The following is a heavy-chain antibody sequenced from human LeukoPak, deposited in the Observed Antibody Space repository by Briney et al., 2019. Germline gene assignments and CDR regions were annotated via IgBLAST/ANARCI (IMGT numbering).Heavy chain of an antibody. CDR3: ARARIVGAIIWVYYFDY. J-gene: IGHJ4*02. V-gene: IGHV3-21*04. D-gene: IGHD1-26*01. CDR1: GFTFSSYS. Sequence: GGSLRLSCAASGFTFSSYSMNWVRQAPGKGLEWVSSISSSSSYIYYADSVKGRFTISRDNAKNSLYLQMNSLRAEDTAVYYCARARIVGAIIWVYYFDYWGQGTLVTVSS. CDR2: ISSSSSYI.